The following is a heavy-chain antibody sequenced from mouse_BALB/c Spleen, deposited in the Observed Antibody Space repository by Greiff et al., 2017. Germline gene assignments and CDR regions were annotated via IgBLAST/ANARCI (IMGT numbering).Heavy chain of an antibody. Sequence: EVKLQESGPGLVKPSQSLSLTCTVTGYSITSDYAWNWIRQFPGNKLEWMGYISYSGSTSYNPSLKSRISITRDTSKNQFFLQLNSVTTEDTATYYCARNDGDYWGQGTTLTVSS. CDR2: ISYSGST. CDR3: ARNDGDY. J-gene: IGHJ2*01. D-gene: IGHD2-12*01. V-gene: IGHV3-2*02. CDR1: GYSITSDYA.